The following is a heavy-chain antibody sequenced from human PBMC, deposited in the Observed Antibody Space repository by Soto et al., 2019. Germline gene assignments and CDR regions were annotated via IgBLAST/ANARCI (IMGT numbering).Heavy chain of an antibody. J-gene: IGHJ4*02. CDR2: IIPIFGTA. CDR3: ARAGWDEGSGSYSYYFDC. CDR1: GGTCSSYA. D-gene: IGHD3-10*01. Sequence: QGQLVQSGAEVKKPGSSVKVSCKASGGTCSSYAISWVRQAPGQGREWMGGIIPIFGTANYAQKFQGRVTTTADESTTTAYMELSSRRSENTTVYCCARAGWDEGSGSYSYYFDCSVEGALVAVSS. V-gene: IGHV1-69*01.